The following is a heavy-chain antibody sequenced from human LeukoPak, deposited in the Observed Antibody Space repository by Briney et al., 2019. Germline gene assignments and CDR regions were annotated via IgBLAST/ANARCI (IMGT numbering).Heavy chain of an antibody. CDR1: GFTFSTYA. D-gene: IGHD1-26*01. J-gene: IGHJ4*02. V-gene: IGHV3-30-3*01. CDR3: ARGFYSGSYYVWDY. Sequence: GRSLTLSCAASGFTFSTYAIHWFRQAPGKGLDWVALISYDGSNKFYADSVKGRFTISRDNSKNTLYMQMNSLRAEDTAVYYCARGFYSGSYYVWDYWGQGTLVTVSS. CDR2: ISYDGSNK.